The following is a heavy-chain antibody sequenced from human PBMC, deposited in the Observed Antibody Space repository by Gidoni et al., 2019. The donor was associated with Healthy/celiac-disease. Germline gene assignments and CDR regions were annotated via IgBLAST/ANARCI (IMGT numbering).Heavy chain of an antibody. Sequence: QLQLQESGPGLVKPSETLSLTCTVSGCSISSSSYYWGGIRQPPGKGLEWIGSIYYSGSTYYNPSLKSRVTISVDTSKNQFSLKLSSVTAADTAVYYCARRRGDGYNFVYWGQGTLVTVSS. CDR1: GCSISSSSYY. J-gene: IGHJ4*02. CDR2: IYYSGST. V-gene: IGHV4-39*01. D-gene: IGHD3-10*01. CDR3: ARRRGDGYNFVY.